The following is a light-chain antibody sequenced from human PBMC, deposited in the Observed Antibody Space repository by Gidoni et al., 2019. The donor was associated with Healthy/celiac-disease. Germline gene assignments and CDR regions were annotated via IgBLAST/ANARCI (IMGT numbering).Light chain of an antibody. V-gene: IGKV1-39*01. J-gene: IGKJ2*01. CDR2: AAS. CDR3: QQSYSTPQYT. Sequence: DIQMTPSPSSLSASVGDRVTITCRASQSISSYLNWYQQKPGKAPKLLIYAASSLQSGVPSRLSGSGSGTDFTLTISSLQPEDFATYYCQQSYSTPQYTFGQGTKLEIK. CDR1: QSISSY.